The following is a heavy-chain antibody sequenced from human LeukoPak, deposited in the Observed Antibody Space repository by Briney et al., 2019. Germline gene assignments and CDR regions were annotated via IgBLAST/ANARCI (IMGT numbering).Heavy chain of an antibody. V-gene: IGHV3-30*18. Sequence: PGGSLRLSCAASGFTFSSYGMHWDRQAPGKGLEWVAVISYDGSNKYYADSVKGRFTISRDNSKNTLYLQINNLRAEDTAIYYCAKAKGVYYDILTGYYPFDYWGQGTLVTVSS. D-gene: IGHD3-9*01. J-gene: IGHJ4*02. CDR2: ISYDGSNK. CDR1: GFTFSSYG. CDR3: AKAKGVYYDILTGYYPFDY.